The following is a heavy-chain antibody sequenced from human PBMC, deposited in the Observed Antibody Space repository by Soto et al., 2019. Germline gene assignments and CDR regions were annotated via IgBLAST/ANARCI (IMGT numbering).Heavy chain of an antibody. CDR3: AREGWAYSLTF. Sequence: PGGSLRLSCAASGFTFSSYWLHWVRQAPGQGLVWVSRINSDGRDFYYADSVKGRFTISRDNAKNTLYLQMNSLRAEDTAVYYCAREGWAYSLTFWGLGTLVTVSS. J-gene: IGHJ4*02. CDR1: GFTFSSYW. D-gene: IGHD5-12*01. V-gene: IGHV3-74*01. CDR2: INSDGRDF.